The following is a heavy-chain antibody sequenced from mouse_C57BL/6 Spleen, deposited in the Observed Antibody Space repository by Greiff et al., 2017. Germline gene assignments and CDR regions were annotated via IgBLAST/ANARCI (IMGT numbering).Heavy chain of an antibody. Sequence: QVQLQQSGAELVKPGASVKISCKASGYAFSSYWMNWVKQRPGKGLEWIGQIYPGDGDTNYNGTFKGKATLTADKSSSTAYMQLSSLTSEDSAVYFCARVDGNYPGMDYWGQGTSVTVSS. V-gene: IGHV1-80*01. D-gene: IGHD2-1*01. J-gene: IGHJ4*01. CDR3: ARVDGNYPGMDY. CDR1: GYAFSSYW. CDR2: IYPGDGDT.